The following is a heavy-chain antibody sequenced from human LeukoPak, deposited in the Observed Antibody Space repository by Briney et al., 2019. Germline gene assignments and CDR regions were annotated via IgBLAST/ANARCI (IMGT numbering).Heavy chain of an antibody. Sequence: GGSLRLSCAASGFTFSSFEMNWVRQAPGKGLEWVSYISSSGSTIYYADSVKGRFTISRDNAKNSLYLQMNSLRVEDTAAYYCARDSSGSWHFDYWGQGTLVTVSS. D-gene: IGHD6-13*01. V-gene: IGHV3-48*03. CDR2: ISSSGSTI. J-gene: IGHJ4*02. CDR1: GFTFSSFE. CDR3: ARDSSGSWHFDY.